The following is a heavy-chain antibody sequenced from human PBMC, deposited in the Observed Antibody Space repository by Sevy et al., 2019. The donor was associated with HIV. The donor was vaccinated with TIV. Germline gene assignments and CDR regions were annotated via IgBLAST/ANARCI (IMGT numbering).Heavy chain of an antibody. Sequence: GGSLRLSCAASGFSFSTYWMHWVRQAPGKVLEWVANMKQDESEKYYVASVKGRFTISRDNAKNSVYLQMNSLRPEDTAIYYCARGNSGSFDYWGQGTLVTVSS. V-gene: IGHV3-7*04. J-gene: IGHJ4*02. CDR1: GFSFSTYW. CDR3: ARGNSGSFDY. CDR2: MKQDESEK. D-gene: IGHD3-22*01.